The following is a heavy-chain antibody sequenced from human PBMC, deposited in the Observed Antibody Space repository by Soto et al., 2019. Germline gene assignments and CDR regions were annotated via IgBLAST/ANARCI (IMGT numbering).Heavy chain of an antibody. V-gene: IGHV3-23*01. CDR1: GFTFSNYA. Sequence: EVQLLESGGGLVQPGGSLRLSCAASGFTFSNYAMSWVRQARQAPGKGLEWVSTISGSGGSTDYADSVKGRFTISRDNSKNTLYLQMNSLRAEDTALYYCARKGPHRDAFYVWGRGTMVTVSS. CDR3: ARKGPHRDAFYV. J-gene: IGHJ3*01. CDR2: ISGSGGST.